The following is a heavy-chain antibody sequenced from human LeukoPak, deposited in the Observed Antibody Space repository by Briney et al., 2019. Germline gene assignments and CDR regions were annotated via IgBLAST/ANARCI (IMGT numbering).Heavy chain of an antibody. CDR1: GFPFSDYT. Sequence: GRSLRLFCTASGFPFSDYTMHWPRQAPGKGLEWVAVISYDATQKYYVDSVQGRFTISRDNSRNTLYLQMNSLRPEDTAFYFCARAPSAAWHNFDYWGQGTLVTVSS. D-gene: IGHD1-26*01. V-gene: IGHV3-30*04. J-gene: IGHJ4*01. CDR3: ARAPSAAWHNFDY. CDR2: ISYDATQK.